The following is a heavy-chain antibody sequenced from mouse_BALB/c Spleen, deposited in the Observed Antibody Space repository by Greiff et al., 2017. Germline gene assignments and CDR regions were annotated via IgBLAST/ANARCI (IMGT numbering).Heavy chain of an antibody. D-gene: IGHD2-4*01. CDR1: GFAFSSYD. CDR3: ARHAAYDYDGGFAY. Sequence: EVQGVESGGGLVKPGGSLKLSCAASGFAFSSYDMSWVRQTPEKRLEWVAYISSGGGSTYYPDTVKGRFTISRDNAKNTLYLQMSSLKSEDTAMYYCARHAAYDYDGGFAYWGQGTLVTVSA. J-gene: IGHJ3*01. V-gene: IGHV5-12-1*01. CDR2: ISSGGGST.